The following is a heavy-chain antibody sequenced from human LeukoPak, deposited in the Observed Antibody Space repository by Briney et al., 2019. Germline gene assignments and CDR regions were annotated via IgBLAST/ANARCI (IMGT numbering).Heavy chain of an antibody. V-gene: IGHV3-30*18. D-gene: IGHD2-21*02. CDR3: AKHDGPIVVVTAKLDY. CDR1: GFTFSTYA. CDR2: ISSDGNKN. Sequence: GGSLRLSCVASGFTFSTYAMHWVRQAPGKGLEWLAFISSDGNKNYYEDSVKGRFTISRDNSKNTLFLQMSSLRPEDTAMYYCAKHDGPIVVVTAKLDYWGLGTLVTVSS. J-gene: IGHJ4*02.